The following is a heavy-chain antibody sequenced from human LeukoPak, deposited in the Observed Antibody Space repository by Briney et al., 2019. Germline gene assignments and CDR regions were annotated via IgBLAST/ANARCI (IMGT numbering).Heavy chain of an antibody. D-gene: IGHD6-25*01. Sequence: ASVKVSCKASGYTFTGYYMHWVRQAPGXXXXWMGWINCHSGDTKNAQKFLGRVTMTRDTSISTAYMELSRLRSDDTAVYYCARGPLGAANDYWGQGTLVTVSS. J-gene: IGHJ4*02. CDR2: INCHSGDT. V-gene: IGHV1-2*02. CDR1: GYTFTGYY. CDR3: ARGPLGAANDY.